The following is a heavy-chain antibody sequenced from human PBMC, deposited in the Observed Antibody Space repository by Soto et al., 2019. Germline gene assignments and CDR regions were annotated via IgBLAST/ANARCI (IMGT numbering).Heavy chain of an antibody. Sequence: GASLKVSCTSSGYRFETYAMNWVRQAPGQGLEWMGWTSSYNTDTFYADKFQDRVSMTTDTSTGTAYMELRSLSSDDTAVYYCARGHGVLIEGMAVRGQGYAVIV. CDR1: GYRFETYA. CDR3: ARGHGVLIEGMAV. J-gene: IGHJ6*02. V-gene: IGHV1-18*01. D-gene: IGHD3-3*01. CDR2: TSSYNTDT.